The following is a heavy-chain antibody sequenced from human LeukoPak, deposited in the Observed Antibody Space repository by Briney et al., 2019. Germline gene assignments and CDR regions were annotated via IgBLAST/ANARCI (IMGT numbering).Heavy chain of an antibody. J-gene: IGHJ6*02. Sequence: SETLSLTCTVSGGSISSYYWSWIRQPPGKGLEWVGYIYYSESTNYNPSLKSQVTISADTSKNQFSLKLSSVTAADTAVYYCAREWGGYGGCKYYYYSMDVWGQGTTVTVSS. CDR3: AREWGGYGGCKYYYYSMDV. CDR2: IYYSEST. D-gene: IGHD5-12*01. CDR1: GGSISSYY. V-gene: IGHV4-59*01.